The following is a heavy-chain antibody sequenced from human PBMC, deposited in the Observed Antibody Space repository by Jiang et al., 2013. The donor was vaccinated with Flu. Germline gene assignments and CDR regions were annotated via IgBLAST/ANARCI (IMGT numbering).Heavy chain of an antibody. J-gene: IGHJ4*02. V-gene: IGHV1-3*01. Sequence: SGAEVKDPGASVKVSCKASGYTFTDYYFHWVRQAPGQGLEWMGRINGGSGDIKYSQSFQGRVTFTRDTSASTAYMELTSLGSEDTAVYYCTRDLPVGDPDLDYWGLGTLVTVSS. CDR3: TRDLPVGDPDLDY. CDR2: INGGSGDI. CDR1: GYTFTDYY. D-gene: IGHD3-10*01.